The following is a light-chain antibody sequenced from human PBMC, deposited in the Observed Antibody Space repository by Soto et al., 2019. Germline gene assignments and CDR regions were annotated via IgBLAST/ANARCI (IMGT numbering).Light chain of an antibody. CDR2: AAS. CDR3: QQYSTSPWT. J-gene: IGKJ1*01. Sequence: EIWLTQSPGTLTLSPGEKATLSCRASQSVRSNYLAWYQQGPGQAPRLLIFAASSRATGIPDGFSGSGSGTDFTLTISRLEPEDFAVYYCQQYSTSPWTFGQGTKVDIK. V-gene: IGKV3-20*01. CDR1: QSVRSNY.